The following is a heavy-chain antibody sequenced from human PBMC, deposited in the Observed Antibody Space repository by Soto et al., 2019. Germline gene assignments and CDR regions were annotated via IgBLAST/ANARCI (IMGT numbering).Heavy chain of an antibody. D-gene: IGHD1-26*01. CDR2: ISSSSSYI. V-gene: IGHV3-21*01. CDR3: ARAPKVGDTEDY. J-gene: IGHJ4*02. Sequence: EVQLVESGGGLVKPGGSLRLSCAASGFTFSSYSMNWVRQAPGKGLEWVSYISSSSSYIYYADSVKGRFTISRDNAKNSLYLQMNSLRAEDTAVYYCARAPKVGDTEDYWGQGTLVTVSS. CDR1: GFTFSSYS.